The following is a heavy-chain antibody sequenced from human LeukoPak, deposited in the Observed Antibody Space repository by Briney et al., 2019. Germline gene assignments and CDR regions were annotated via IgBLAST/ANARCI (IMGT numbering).Heavy chain of an antibody. CDR2: MNPNSGNT. D-gene: IGHD3-3*01. CDR3: ARGEHFRYYDFWSGYYAGGYYFDY. CDR1: GGTFSSYT. J-gene: IGHJ4*02. V-gene: IGHV1-8*02. Sequence: SSVKVSCKASGGTFSSYTISWVRQAPGQGLEWMGWMNPNSGNTGYAQKFQGRVTMTRNTSISTAYMELSSLRSEDTAVYYCARGEHFRYYDFWSGYYAGGYYFDYWGQGTLVTVSS.